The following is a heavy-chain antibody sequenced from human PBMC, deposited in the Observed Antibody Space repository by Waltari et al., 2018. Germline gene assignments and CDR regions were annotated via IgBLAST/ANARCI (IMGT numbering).Heavy chain of an antibody. CDR2: IKQDGSEK. J-gene: IGHJ4*02. CDR1: GRAFSNSW. Sequence: EVQLVESGGGWVQPGGSLRLACAASGRAFSNSWMNWVRQAPGKGLEWVANIKQDGSEKNYVDSVEGRFSISRDDAQNSLYLQMNSLRAEDTAIYYCVTGLTTVTAKDYFDHWGQGALVTVS. CDR3: VTGLTTVTAKDYFDH. D-gene: IGHD4-17*01. V-gene: IGHV3-7*01.